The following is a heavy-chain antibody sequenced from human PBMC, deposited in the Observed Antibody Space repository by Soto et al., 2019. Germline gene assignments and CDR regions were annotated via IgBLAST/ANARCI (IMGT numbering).Heavy chain of an antibody. V-gene: IGHV1-18*01. J-gene: IGHJ6*02. CDR1: GYTFTSYG. D-gene: IGHD2-2*01. CDR3: ARDDIVVVPSAQNYYQYYVIAF. CDR2: ISAYNGNT. Sequence: ASVKGSCKASGYTFTSYGISWVRQAPGQGLEWMGWISAYNGNTNYAQKLQGRVTMTTDTSTSTAYMELRSLRSDDTAVYYCARDDIVVVPSAQNYYQYYVIAFWGQGTTVTGS.